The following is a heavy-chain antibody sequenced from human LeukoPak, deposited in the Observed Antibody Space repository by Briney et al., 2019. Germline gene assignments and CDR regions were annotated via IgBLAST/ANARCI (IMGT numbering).Heavy chain of an antibody. CDR2: IYQSGST. Sequence: SETLSLTCAVSGYSISTGRYWGWIRQPPGKGLEWIGSIYQSGSTYYNPSLESRVTISLDTSKNQFSLKLSSVTAADTAVYYCASLSGGVGARRFDYWGQGILVTVSS. V-gene: IGHV4-38-2*01. CDR3: ASLSGGVGARRFDY. J-gene: IGHJ4*02. D-gene: IGHD1-26*01. CDR1: GYSISTGRY.